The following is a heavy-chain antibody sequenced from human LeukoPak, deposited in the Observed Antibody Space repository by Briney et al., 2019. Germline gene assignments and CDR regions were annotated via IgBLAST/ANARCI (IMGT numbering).Heavy chain of an antibody. CDR3: ARESAQLRYYDSSGYPNYYFDY. D-gene: IGHD3-22*01. Sequence: GGSLRLSCAASGFTFSSYAMHWVRQAPGKGLEWVAVISYDGSNKYYADSVKGRFTISGDNSKNTLYLQMNSLRAEDTAVYYCARESAQLRYYDSSGYPNYYFDYWGQGTLVTVSS. V-gene: IGHV3-30-3*01. J-gene: IGHJ4*02. CDR2: ISYDGSNK. CDR1: GFTFSSYA.